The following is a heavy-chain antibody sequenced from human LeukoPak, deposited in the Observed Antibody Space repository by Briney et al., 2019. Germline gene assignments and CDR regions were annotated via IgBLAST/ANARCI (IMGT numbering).Heavy chain of an antibody. CDR1: GYTFTSYG. CDR3: ARDLSDWDSSGYYFLPRPYYYYYMDV. J-gene: IGHJ6*03. D-gene: IGHD3-22*01. CDR2: ISAYNGNT. Sequence: GASVKVSCKASGYTFTSYGISWVRQAPGQGREWLGWISAYNGNTNYAQKLQGRVTMTTDTSTSTAYMELRSLRSDDTAVYYCARDLSDWDSSGYYFLPRPYYYYYMDVWGKGTTVTISS. V-gene: IGHV1-18*01.